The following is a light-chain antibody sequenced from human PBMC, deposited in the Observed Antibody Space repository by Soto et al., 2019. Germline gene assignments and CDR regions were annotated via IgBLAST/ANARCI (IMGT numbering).Light chain of an antibody. Sequence: QSVLTQPTPGSGSPGQSITISCTGNHNDIGTYDYVSWYQQHPGRAPRLLIHGVTTRPSGISGRFSASKSGLTASLTISGLQPEDEADYYCSSFTSNRIYVFGPGTKVTVL. J-gene: IGLJ1*01. CDR3: SSFTSNRIYV. V-gene: IGLV2-14*03. CDR1: HNDIGTYDY. CDR2: GVT.